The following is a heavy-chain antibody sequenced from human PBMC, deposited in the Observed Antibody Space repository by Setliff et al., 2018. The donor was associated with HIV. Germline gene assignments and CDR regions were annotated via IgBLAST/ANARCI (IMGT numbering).Heavy chain of an antibody. V-gene: IGHV5-51*01. CDR1: GDNFPNYY. J-gene: IGHJ6*02. CDR3: KKGGGLRCRWYDWFVKI. Sequence: GEYLKTYCKDSGDNFPNYYLGWVRQMPGKGLEWIGVIYHCDSDTRVSLSFRGQVTISTDKSISTAYVQLNSLRASYTAIYYCKKGGGLRCRWYDWFVKILGQGTSVTVSS. CDR2: IYHCDSDT. D-gene: IGHD3-9*01.